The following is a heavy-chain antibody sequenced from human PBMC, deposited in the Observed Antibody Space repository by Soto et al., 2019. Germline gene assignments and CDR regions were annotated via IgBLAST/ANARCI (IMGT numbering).Heavy chain of an antibody. V-gene: IGHV1-18*01. CDR3: ARPYCSSTSCYRIAAFDI. J-gene: IGHJ3*02. Sequence: RASVKVSCKASGYTFTSYGISWVRQAPGQGLEWMGWISAYNGNTNYAQKLQGRVTMTTDTSTSTAYMELRSLRSDDTAVYYCARPYCSSTSCYRIAAFDIWGQGTMVTVSS. CDR1: GYTFTSYG. CDR2: ISAYNGNT. D-gene: IGHD2-2*01.